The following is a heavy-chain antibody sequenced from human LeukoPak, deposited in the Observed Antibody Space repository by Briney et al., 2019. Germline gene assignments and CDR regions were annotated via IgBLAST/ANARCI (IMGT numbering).Heavy chain of an antibody. CDR1: GFTFSTCA. CDR2: ISGSGSKT. Sequence: GGSLRLSCAASGFTFSTCAINWVRQAPGKGLEWVSAISGSGSKTFYADSVKGRFTTSRDNPKNTFYLQMNSLRPEDTAVYYCVKEPRGYSFSFDIWGQGTMVTVSS. J-gene: IGHJ3*02. CDR3: VKEPRGYSFSFDI. D-gene: IGHD5-18*01. V-gene: IGHV3-23*01.